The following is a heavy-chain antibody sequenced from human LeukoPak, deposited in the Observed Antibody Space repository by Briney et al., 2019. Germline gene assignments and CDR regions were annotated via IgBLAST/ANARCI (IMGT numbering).Heavy chain of an antibody. Sequence: GGSLRLSCAASGFTFSSYGMHWVRQAPGKGLEWVAVISYDGSNKYYADSVKGRFTISRDNSKNTLYLQMNSLRAEDTAVYYCAKEVAASYYYYYSMDVWGQGTTVTVSS. CDR3: AKEVAASYYYYYSMDV. V-gene: IGHV3-30*18. CDR1: GFTFSSYG. D-gene: IGHD2-15*01. J-gene: IGHJ6*02. CDR2: ISYDGSNK.